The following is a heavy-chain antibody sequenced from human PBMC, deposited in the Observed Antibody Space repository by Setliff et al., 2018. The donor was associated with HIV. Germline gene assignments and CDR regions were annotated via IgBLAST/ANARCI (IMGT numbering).Heavy chain of an antibody. CDR3: ARGNVYGGLERYNWFDP. D-gene: IGHD2-15*01. V-gene: IGHV4-31*03. Sequence: PSETLSLTCTVPGGSINRSNYYWGWIRQPPGKGLEWIGYIYYSGNPFYNPSLRSRVTISLDTSKNQFSLRLLSVTAADTAVYYCARGNVYGGLERYNWFDPWGRGTLVTVSS. CDR2: IYYSGNP. CDR1: GGSINRSNYY. J-gene: IGHJ5*02.